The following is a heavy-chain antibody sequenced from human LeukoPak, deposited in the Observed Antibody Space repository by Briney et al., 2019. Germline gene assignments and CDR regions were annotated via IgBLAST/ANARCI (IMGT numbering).Heavy chain of an antibody. Sequence: SETLSLTCTVSVDPIKSGSYYWSWIRQPAGKGLEWIGRIYSSGNTKYNPSLKSRVTVSADTSKNQFSLKLSSLTAANTAMYYCVRSNSGYDFYWYFDLWGRGTLVTVSS. J-gene: IGHJ2*01. V-gene: IGHV4-61*02. D-gene: IGHD5-12*01. CDR1: VDPIKSGSYY. CDR3: VRSNSGYDFYWYFDL. CDR2: IYSSGNT.